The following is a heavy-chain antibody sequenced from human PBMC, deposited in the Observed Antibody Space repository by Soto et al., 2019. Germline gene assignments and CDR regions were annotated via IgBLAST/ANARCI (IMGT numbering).Heavy chain of an antibody. CDR3: ARGEGVVVAATGVGYYYYGMDV. CDR2: INHSGST. Sequence: QVQLQQWGAGLLKPSETLSLTCAVYGGSFSGYYWSWIRQPPGKGLEWIGEINHSGSTNYNPSLKSGVTISVDTSKNQFSLRLSSVTAADTAVYYCARGEGVVVAATGVGYYYYGMDVWGQGTTVTVSS. J-gene: IGHJ6*02. D-gene: IGHD2-15*01. CDR1: GGSFSGYY. V-gene: IGHV4-34*01.